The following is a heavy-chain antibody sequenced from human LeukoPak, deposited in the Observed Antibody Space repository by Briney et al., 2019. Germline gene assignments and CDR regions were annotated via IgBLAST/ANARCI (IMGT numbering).Heavy chain of an antibody. CDR1: GFTFSSYG. Sequence: PGGSLRLSCAASGFTFSSYGMHWVRQAPGKGLEWVAVIWYDGSNKYYADSVKGRFTISRDNSKNTLYLQMNSLRAEDTAVYYCARDQGLRWYLFDYWGQGTLVTVSS. CDR3: ARDQGLRWYLFDY. V-gene: IGHV3-33*08. D-gene: IGHD4-23*01. J-gene: IGHJ4*02. CDR2: IWYDGSNK.